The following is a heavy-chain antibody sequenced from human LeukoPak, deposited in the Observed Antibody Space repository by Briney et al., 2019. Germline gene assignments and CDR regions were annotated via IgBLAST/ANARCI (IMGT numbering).Heavy chain of an antibody. Sequence: SVKVSCKASGGTFTNYAISWVRQAPGQGLEWMGGIIPMYGTPSYAQNFQGKVTITTDESTSTSYLELNSLRSEDTAVYYCARPDKAAQYGPFDYWGQGTLVSVSS. CDR3: ARPDKAAQYGPFDY. D-gene: IGHD6-6*01. CDR1: GGTFTNYA. V-gene: IGHV1-69*05. CDR2: IIPMYGTP. J-gene: IGHJ4*02.